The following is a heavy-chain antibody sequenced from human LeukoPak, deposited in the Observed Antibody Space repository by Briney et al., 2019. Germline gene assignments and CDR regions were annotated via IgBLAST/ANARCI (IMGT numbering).Heavy chain of an antibody. CDR2: IYTSGST. J-gene: IGHJ5*02. D-gene: IGHD4-11*01. CDR3: ARGGYYSNYP. CDR1: GGSISSGSYY. Sequence: SETLSLTCTVSGGSISSGSYYWSWIRQPAGKGLEWIGRIYTSGSTNYNPSLKSRVTISVDTSKNQFSLKLSSVTAADTAVYYCARGGYYSNYPWGQGTLVTVSS. V-gene: IGHV4-61*02.